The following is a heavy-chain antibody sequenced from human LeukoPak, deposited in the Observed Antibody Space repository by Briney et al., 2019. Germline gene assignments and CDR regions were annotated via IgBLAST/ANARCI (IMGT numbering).Heavy chain of an antibody. Sequence: GGSLRLSCAASGFTFSSYWMSWVRQAPGKGLEGVANIKQDGSEKYYVDSVKGRFTISRDNAKNSLYPQMNSLRAEDTAVYYCARDIAVTKQGVSYFDYLGQGTLVTVSS. CDR1: GFTFSSYW. V-gene: IGHV3-7*01. J-gene: IGHJ4*02. CDR3: ARDIAVTKQGVSYFDY. CDR2: IKQDGSEK. D-gene: IGHD4-11*01.